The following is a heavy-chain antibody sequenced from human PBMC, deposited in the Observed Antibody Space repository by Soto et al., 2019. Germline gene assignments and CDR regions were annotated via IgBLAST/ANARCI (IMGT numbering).Heavy chain of an antibody. Sequence: QVQLVQSGAEVKKPGFSVKVSCKASGGTFSSYTISWVRQAPGQGLEWMGRIIPILGIANYAQKFQGRVTITADKSTSTAYMELSSLRSEDTAVYYCARELCSSTSCYYYYYGMDVWGQGTTVTVSS. CDR3: ARELCSSTSCYYYYYGMDV. D-gene: IGHD2-2*01. V-gene: IGHV1-69*08. CDR1: GGTFSSYT. J-gene: IGHJ6*02. CDR2: IIPILGIA.